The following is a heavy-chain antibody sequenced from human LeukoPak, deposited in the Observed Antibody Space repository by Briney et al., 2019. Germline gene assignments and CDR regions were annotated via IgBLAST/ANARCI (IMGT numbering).Heavy chain of an antibody. CDR3: ARDRGSSSWNPLDY. J-gene: IGHJ4*02. Sequence: PGGSLRLSCAASGFTFSSYGMHWVRQAPGKGLVWVSRINSDGSSTSYADSVKGRFTISRDNAKNTLYLQMNSLRAEDTAVYYCARDRGSSSWNPLDYWGQGALVTVSS. D-gene: IGHD6-13*01. CDR1: GFTFSSYG. V-gene: IGHV3-74*01. CDR2: INSDGSST.